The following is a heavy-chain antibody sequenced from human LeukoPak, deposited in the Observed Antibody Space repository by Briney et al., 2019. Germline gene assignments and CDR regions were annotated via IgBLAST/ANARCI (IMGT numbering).Heavy chain of an antibody. V-gene: IGHV3-23*01. J-gene: IGHJ3*02. CDR3: AKDGLNQDIVVVPATDAFDI. D-gene: IGHD2-2*01. Sequence: GGSLRLSCAASGFIFSSYAMSWVRQAPGKGLEWVSAISGSGGSTYYADSVKGRFTISRDNSKNTLYLQMNSLRAEDTAVYYCAKDGLNQDIVVVPATDAFDIWGQGTMVTVSS. CDR2: ISGSGGST. CDR1: GFIFSSYA.